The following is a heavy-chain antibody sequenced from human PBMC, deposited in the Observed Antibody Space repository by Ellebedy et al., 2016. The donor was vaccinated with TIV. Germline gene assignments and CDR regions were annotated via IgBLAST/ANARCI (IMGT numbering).Heavy chain of an antibody. CDR3: ARRRDGYNYGDAFDI. CDR2: IYPGDSDT. Sequence: GESLKISXKGSGYSFTSYWIGWVRQMPGKGLEWMGIIYPGDSDTRYSPSFQGQVTISADKSISTAYLQWSSLKASDTAMYYCARRRDGYNYGDAFDIWGQGTMVTVSS. J-gene: IGHJ3*02. V-gene: IGHV5-51*01. CDR1: GYSFTSYW. D-gene: IGHD5-24*01.